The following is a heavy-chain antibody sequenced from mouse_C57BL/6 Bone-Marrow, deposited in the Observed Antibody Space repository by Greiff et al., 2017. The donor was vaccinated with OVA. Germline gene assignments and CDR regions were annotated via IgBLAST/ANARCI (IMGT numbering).Heavy chain of an antibody. J-gene: IGHJ4*01. V-gene: IGHV1-50*01. D-gene: IGHD1-1*01. CDR1: GYTFTSYW. CDR2: IDPSDSYT. Sequence: QVQLQQPGAELVKPGASVKLSCKASGYTFTSYWMQWVKQRPGQGLEWIGEIDPSDSYTKYKQKFKGKATLTVDTSSSTAYMQLSSLTSEDSAVYYCARSSTLYDYCSSYVDYAMDYWGQGTSVTVSS. CDR3: ARSSTLYDYCSSYVDYAMDY.